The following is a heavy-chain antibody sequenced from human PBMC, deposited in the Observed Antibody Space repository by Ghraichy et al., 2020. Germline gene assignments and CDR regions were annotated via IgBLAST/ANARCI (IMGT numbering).Heavy chain of an antibody. Sequence: SETLSLTCSVSGGSMSTTGYCWAWIRQPPGKGLEWIGNIYYSGTIHYNSSLKSRVTLSMDKSKNQFSLNLNSVTAADTAVYYCARLNYYSYNMDVWGQGTTVTVSS. J-gene: IGHJ6*03. V-gene: IGHV4-39*07. CDR1: GGSMSTTGYC. CDR3: ARLNYYSYNMDV. CDR2: IYYSGTI.